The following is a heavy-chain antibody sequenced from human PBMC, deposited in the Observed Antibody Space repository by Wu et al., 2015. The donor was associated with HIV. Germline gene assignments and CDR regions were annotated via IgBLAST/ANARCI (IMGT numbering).Heavy chain of an antibody. V-gene: IGHV1-2*06. CDR1: GYTFTAHH. D-gene: IGHD3-22*01. J-gene: IGHJ4*02. CDR3: VKLIHYYESSDDKLEY. CDR2: LNPNSGGA. Sequence: QVQLVQSGTEVKKPGASVKVSCKTSGYTFTAHHIHWVRQAPGQGLQWMGRLNPNSGGADYEQRFQGRITMTRDTSISTAYMELSSLRSDDSAVYYCVKLIHYYESSDDKLEYWGQGTLVSVSS.